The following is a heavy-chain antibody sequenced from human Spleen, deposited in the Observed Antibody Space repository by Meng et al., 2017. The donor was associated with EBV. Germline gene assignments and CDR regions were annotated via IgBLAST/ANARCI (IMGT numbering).Heavy chain of an antibody. CDR1: GYTFTVYY. Sequence: RAGTEVKKPGASVQVYCKASGYTFTVYYIHWVRQAPGQGLEWMGRINPDSGATKYAQKFQGRVTMTRDTSISTAFMEVSRLRSDDTALYYCAREEGIAVAGTHSYWGQGTLVTVSS. CDR3: AREEGIAVAGTHSY. J-gene: IGHJ4*02. CDR2: INPDSGAT. V-gene: IGHV1-2*06. D-gene: IGHD6-19*01.